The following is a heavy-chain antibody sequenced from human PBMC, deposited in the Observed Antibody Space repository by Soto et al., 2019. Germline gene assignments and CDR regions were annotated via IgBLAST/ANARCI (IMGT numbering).Heavy chain of an antibody. CDR2: INHSGST. CDR1: GGSFSGYY. Sequence: SETLSLTCAVYGGSFSGYYWSWIRQPPGKGLEWIGEINHSGSTNYNPSLKSRVTISVDTSKNQFPLKLSSVTAADTAVYYCARDPYYYDSSGYPFDYWGQGTLVTVSS. J-gene: IGHJ4*02. CDR3: ARDPYYYDSSGYPFDY. V-gene: IGHV4-34*01. D-gene: IGHD3-22*01.